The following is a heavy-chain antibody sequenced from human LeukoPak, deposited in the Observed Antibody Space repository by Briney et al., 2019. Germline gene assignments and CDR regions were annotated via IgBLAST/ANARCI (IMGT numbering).Heavy chain of an antibody. CDR1: GGSISSYY. V-gene: IGHV4-59*01. Sequence: PSETLSLTCTVSGGSISSYYWSWIRQPPGKGLEWIGYIYYSGSTNYNPSLKGRVTISVDTSKNQFSLKLSSVTAADTAVYYCARGYGSGSFILAGSWFDPWGQGTLVTVSS. CDR3: ARGYGSGSFILAGSWFDP. CDR2: IYYSGST. D-gene: IGHD3-10*01. J-gene: IGHJ5*02.